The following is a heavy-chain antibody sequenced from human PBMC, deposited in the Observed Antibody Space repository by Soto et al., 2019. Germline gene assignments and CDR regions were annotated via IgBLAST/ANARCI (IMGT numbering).Heavy chain of an antibody. CDR1: GGSISTGGYY. CDR3: ARGLSVTIFDN. CDR2: IYYSGST. Sequence: QVQLQESGPGLVKPSQTLSLTCTVSGGSISTGGYYGTWIRQHPGKGLEWIGYIYYSGSTYYNPSLKSRVTISVDTSKNQFSLKLSSVTAVDTAVYYCARGLSVTIFDNWGQGTLVTVSS. J-gene: IGHJ4*02. D-gene: IGHD4-17*01. V-gene: IGHV4-31*03.